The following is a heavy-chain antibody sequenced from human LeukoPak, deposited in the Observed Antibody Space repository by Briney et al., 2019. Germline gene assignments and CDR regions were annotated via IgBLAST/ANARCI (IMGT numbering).Heavy chain of an antibody. CDR1: GSTFSSYW. D-gene: IGHD3-10*01. J-gene: IGHJ5*02. CDR3: MRDYMGWFDP. CDR2: IKQDGSEK. Sequence: GGSLRLSCAASGSTFSSYWMSWVRQAPGKGLEWVANIKQDGSEKYYVDSVKGRFTISRDTASNTMHLEMNNLRIEDTAVYYCMRDYMGWFDPWGQGSLVTVSS. V-gene: IGHV3-7*01.